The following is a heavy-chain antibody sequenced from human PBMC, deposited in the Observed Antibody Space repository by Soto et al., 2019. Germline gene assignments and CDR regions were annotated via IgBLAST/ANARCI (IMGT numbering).Heavy chain of an antibody. V-gene: IGHV4-59*01. D-gene: IGHD6-19*01. J-gene: IGHJ4*02. CDR1: GGSISGSY. CDR2: VYYTGST. Sequence: SETLSLTCSVSGGSISGSYWSWIRQSPGKGLEWLGYVYYTGSTNYSPSLRSRVSISVDTSKNEFSLRLSSVTAAGTAVYFCARSVAVPGAHIDYWGQGTQVTSPQ. CDR3: ARSVAVPGAHIDY.